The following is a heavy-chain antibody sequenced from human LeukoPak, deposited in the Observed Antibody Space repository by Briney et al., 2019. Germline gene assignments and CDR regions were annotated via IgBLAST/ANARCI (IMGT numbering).Heavy chain of an antibody. J-gene: IGHJ4*02. CDR1: GYTFTSYG. D-gene: IGHD3-10*01. CDR3: AREFTVRGVGYFDY. V-gene: IGHV1-18*01. Sequence: GASVKVSCKASGYTFTSYGISWVRQAPGQGLEWMGWISAYNGNTNYAQKLQGRVTMTTDTSTRTAYMELRSLRSDDTAVYYCAREFTVRGVGYFDYWGQGTLVSVSS. CDR2: ISAYNGNT.